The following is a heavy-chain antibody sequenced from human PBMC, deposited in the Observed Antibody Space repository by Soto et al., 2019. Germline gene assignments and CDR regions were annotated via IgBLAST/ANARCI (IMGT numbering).Heavy chain of an antibody. CDR3: ARQFVGYCSGGSCYDAFDI. V-gene: IGHV1-2*04. Sequence: ASVKVSCKASGYTFTGYYMHLVRQAPGQGLEWMGWINPNSGGTNYAQKFQGWVTMTRDTSISTAYMELSRLRSDDTAVYYCARQFVGYCSGGSCYDAFDIWGQGTMVTVSS. D-gene: IGHD2-15*01. J-gene: IGHJ3*02. CDR1: GYTFTGYY. CDR2: INPNSGGT.